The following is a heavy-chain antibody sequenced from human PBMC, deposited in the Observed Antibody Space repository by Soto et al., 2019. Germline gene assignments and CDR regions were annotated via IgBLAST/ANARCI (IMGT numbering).Heavy chain of an antibody. V-gene: IGHV4-4*02. D-gene: IGHD5-12*01. CDR1: SDSITSSNW. CDR3: AKNRYGCYDFDY. CDR2: VSHSGST. J-gene: IGHJ4*02. Sequence: QVQLQESGPGLVKPSGTLSLTCAVSSDSITSSNWWSWVRQSPGKGLEWIGEVSHSGSTNYIPSLNTRVTQSVDKSRNQFSLKPNSVTAAETGVYSCAKNRYGCYDFDYWGRGTLVTVSS.